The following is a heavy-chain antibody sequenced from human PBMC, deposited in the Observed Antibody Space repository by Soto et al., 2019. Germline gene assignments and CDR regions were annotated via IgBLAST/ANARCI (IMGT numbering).Heavy chain of an antibody. CDR3: ARGLAAAGTLGY. J-gene: IGHJ4*02. Sequence: SDTLSLTCTVSCGSISSYYWSWIRQPPGKGLEWIGYIYYSGSTNYNPSLKSRVTISVDTSKNQFSLKLSSVTAADTAVYYCARGLAAAGTLGYWGQGTLVTVSS. CDR2: IYYSGST. CDR1: CGSISSYY. V-gene: IGHV4-59*01. D-gene: IGHD6-13*01.